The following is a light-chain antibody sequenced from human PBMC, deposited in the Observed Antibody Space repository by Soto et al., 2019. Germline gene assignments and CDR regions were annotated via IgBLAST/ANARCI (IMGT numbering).Light chain of an antibody. CDR2: GAS. V-gene: IGKV3-20*01. CDR3: QQYGSSPLT. CDR1: ESVSDNY. Sequence: EIVLTQSPGTLSLSPGERATLSCRASESVSDNYLAWYQQRSGQAPRLVIYGASSRASAVPDKFSGSGSGADFPFAISRLEPEDFAVYYCQQYGSSPLTFGGGTKVEIK. J-gene: IGKJ4*01.